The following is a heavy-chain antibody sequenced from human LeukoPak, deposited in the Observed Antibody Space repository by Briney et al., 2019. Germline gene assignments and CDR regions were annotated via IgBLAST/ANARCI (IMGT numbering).Heavy chain of an antibody. Sequence: GASVKVSFKASGGTFISNAIIWVGQAPGQGREWMGGIIAILGTTNYAQKFQGRVTLTADKSTSTAYMELSSLRSEDTAVYYCAREVLAVADTDYNYYGIDVWGKGTTVSVSP. D-gene: IGHD6-19*01. CDR3: AREVLAVADTDYNYYGIDV. V-gene: IGHV1-69*06. CDR1: GGTFISNA. CDR2: IIAILGTT. J-gene: IGHJ6*01.